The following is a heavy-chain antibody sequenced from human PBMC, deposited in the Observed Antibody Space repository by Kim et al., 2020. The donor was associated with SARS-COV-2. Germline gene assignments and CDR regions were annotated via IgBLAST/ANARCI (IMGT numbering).Heavy chain of an antibody. J-gene: IGHJ4*02. D-gene: IGHD1-26*01. CDR3: ARFRKERRYGSYPYYFDY. Sequence: SETLSLTCAVYGGSFSGYYWSWIRQPPGKGLEWIGEINHSGSTNYNPSLKSRVTISVDTSKNQFSLKLSSVTAADTAVYYCARFRKERRYGSYPYYFDYWGQGTLVTVSS. CDR1: GGSFSGYY. V-gene: IGHV4-34*01. CDR2: INHSGST.